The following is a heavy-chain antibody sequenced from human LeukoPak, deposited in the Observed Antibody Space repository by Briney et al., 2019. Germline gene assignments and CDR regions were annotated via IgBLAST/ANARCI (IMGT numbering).Heavy chain of an antibody. CDR2: ISWNSGSI. V-gene: IGHV3-9*01. Sequence: GGSLRLSCAGSGFTFDDYAMHWVRQAPGKGLEWVSGISWNSGSIGYADSVKGRFTISRDNAKNSLYLQMNSLRAEDTALYYCAKGGGRKMATILGYWGQGTLVTVSS. D-gene: IGHD5-24*01. CDR3: AKGGGRKMATILGY. J-gene: IGHJ4*02. CDR1: GFTFDDYA.